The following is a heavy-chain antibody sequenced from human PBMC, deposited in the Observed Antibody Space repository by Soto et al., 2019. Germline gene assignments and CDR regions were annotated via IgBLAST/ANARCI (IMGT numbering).Heavy chain of an antibody. CDR2: INPNSGGT. CDR1: GYTFTGYY. Sequence: ASVKVSCKASGYTFTGYYMHWVRQAPGQGLEWMGWINPNSGGTNYAQKFQGWVTMTRNTSISTAYMELSRLRSDDTAVYYCARDRMPYDYIWGSYRLGDYFDYWGQGTLVTVSS. CDR3: ARDRMPYDYIWGSYRLGDYFDY. D-gene: IGHD3-16*02. J-gene: IGHJ4*02. V-gene: IGHV1-2*04.